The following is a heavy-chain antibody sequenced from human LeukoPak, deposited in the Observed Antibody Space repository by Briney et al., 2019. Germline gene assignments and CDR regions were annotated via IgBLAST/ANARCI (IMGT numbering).Heavy chain of an antibody. D-gene: IGHD2-21*01. J-gene: IGHJ4*02. CDR3: AKDSTMWPHYFDH. V-gene: IGHV3-23*01. CDR1: GFTFSSYA. CDR2: IFDGGDTK. Sequence: GGSLRLSCAASGFTFSSYAMAWVRQAPGKGLEWVSSIFDGGDTKDYADSVKGRFTTSRDNSKNELYLQMNSLTAEDTAVYFCAKDSTMWPHYFDHWGQGILVIVS.